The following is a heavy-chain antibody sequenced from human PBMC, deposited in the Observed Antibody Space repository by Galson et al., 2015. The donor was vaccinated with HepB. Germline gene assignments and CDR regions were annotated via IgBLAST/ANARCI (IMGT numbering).Heavy chain of an antibody. D-gene: IGHD4-17*01. CDR2: INTNTGNP. CDR3: ARDPVTTDYYGMDV. J-gene: IGHJ6*02. V-gene: IGHV7-4-1*02. CDR1: GSTFTSYA. Sequence: SVKVSCKASGSTFTSYAMNWVRQAPGQGLEWMGWINTNTGNPTYAQGFTGRFVFSLDTSVSTAYLQISSLKAEDTAVYYCARDPVTTDYYGMDVWGQGTRSPSP.